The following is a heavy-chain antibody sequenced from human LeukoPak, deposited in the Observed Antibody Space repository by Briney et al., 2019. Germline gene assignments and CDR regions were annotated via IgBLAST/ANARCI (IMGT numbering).Heavy chain of an antibody. Sequence: SETLSLTCTVSGGSISSYYWSWIRQPPGKGLEWIGYIYYSGSTNYNPSLKSRVTISVDTSKNQFSLKLSSVTAADTAVYYCARLGYCSSTSCPPGDYWGRGTLVTVSS. CDR2: IYYSGST. CDR1: GGSISSYY. V-gene: IGHV4-59*08. CDR3: ARLGYCSSTSCPPGDY. J-gene: IGHJ4*02. D-gene: IGHD2-2*01.